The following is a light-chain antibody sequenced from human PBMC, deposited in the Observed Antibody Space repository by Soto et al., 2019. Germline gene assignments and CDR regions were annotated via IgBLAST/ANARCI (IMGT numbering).Light chain of an antibody. J-gene: IGKJ4*01. CDR3: QQYSSYPLT. Sequence: DIPMTQSPSTLSASVGDTVTITCRASQSFSGWLAWYQQKPGRAPNLLIYRASNLENGVPSRFSGSGSGAEFNLTISSLQPDDFATYYCQQYSSYPLTFGGGTKVEIK. CDR2: RAS. V-gene: IGKV1-5*03. CDR1: QSFSGW.